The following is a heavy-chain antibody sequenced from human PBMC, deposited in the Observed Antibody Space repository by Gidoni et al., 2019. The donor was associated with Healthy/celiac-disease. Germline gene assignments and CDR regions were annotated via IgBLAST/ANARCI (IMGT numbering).Heavy chain of an antibody. CDR3: ARYQSVPAASDAFDI. D-gene: IGHD2-2*01. V-gene: IGHV3-11*01. J-gene: IGHJ3*02. CDR2: ISSSGSTI. Sequence: QVQLVESGGGLVKPGGSLRLSCAASGSTFSDYYMSWIRQAPGKGLAWVSYISSSGSTIYYADSVKGRFTISRDNAKNSLYLQMNSLRAEDTAVYYCARYQSVPAASDAFDIWGQGTMVTVSS. CDR1: GSTFSDYY.